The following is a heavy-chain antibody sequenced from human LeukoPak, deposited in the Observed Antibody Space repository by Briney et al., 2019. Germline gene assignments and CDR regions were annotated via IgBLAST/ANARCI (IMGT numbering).Heavy chain of an antibody. CDR2: IYHSGST. CDR3: VRLRCELLAHYFDH. CDR1: TDSTNTYY. V-gene: IGHV4-59*01. Sequence: SETLSLTCSVSTDSTNTYYWSWIRQSPGKGLEWIGHIYHSGSTDYNPSFKSRVTVSIDMSKKEFSLKLTSVTVADTAMYYCVRLRCELLAHYFDHWGQGEFVIVSS. D-gene: IGHD2-15*01. J-gene: IGHJ4*02.